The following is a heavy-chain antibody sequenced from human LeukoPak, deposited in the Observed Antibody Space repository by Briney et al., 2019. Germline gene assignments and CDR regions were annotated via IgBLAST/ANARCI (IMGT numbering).Heavy chain of an antibody. CDR3: AREDYGSFDY. V-gene: IGHV1-18*01. CDR2: IGAYNGNT. CDR1: GDTFTSYG. J-gene: IGHJ4*02. D-gene: IGHD4/OR15-4a*01. Sequence: ASVKVSCKASGDTFTSYGISWVRQAPGQGLEWMGWIGAYNGNTNYAQKLQGRVTMTTDTSTNTAYMELRSLRSDDTAVYYCAREDYGSFDYWGQGTLVTVSS.